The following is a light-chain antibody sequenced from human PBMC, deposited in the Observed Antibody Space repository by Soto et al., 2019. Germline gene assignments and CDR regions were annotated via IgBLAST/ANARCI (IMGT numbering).Light chain of an antibody. CDR2: DAS. Sequence: EIVLTQSPGTLSLSPGERATLSCRASQRFSSSYLAWYQQKPGQAPRLLIYDASNRATGIPARFSGSGSGTDFTLTISSLEPEDFAVYYCQQRSNWPPLTFGGGTKVDIK. J-gene: IGKJ4*01. V-gene: IGKV3D-20*02. CDR3: QQRSNWPPLT. CDR1: QRFSSSY.